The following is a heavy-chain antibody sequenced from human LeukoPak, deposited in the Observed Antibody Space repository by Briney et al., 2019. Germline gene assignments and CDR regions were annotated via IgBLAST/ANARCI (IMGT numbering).Heavy chain of an antibody. D-gene: IGHD6-19*01. CDR2: IYTSGST. Sequence: SQTLSLTCTVSGGSISSGSYSWSWIRQPAGKGLEWIGRIYTSGSTNYNPSLKSRVTISVNTSKSQFSLKLSSVTAADTAVYYCAREDQWLAGFDYRGQGTLVTVSS. V-gene: IGHV4-61*02. CDR3: AREDQWLAGFDY. J-gene: IGHJ4*02. CDR1: GGSISSGSYS.